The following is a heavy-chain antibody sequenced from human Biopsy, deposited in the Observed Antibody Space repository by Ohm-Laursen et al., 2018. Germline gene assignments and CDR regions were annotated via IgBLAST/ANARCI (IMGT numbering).Heavy chain of an antibody. Sequence: SETLSLTCSVDGGSFSGYDWTWIRQPPGKGLEWVGEFSHTGTTIYNPSLKSRLTTSVDKSKNHFSLRLTSVTAADTATYFCARGPYGDNAGAFDVWGQGTVVTVSS. CDR1: GGSFSGYD. V-gene: IGHV4-34*01. J-gene: IGHJ3*01. CDR2: FSHTGTT. D-gene: IGHD4/OR15-4a*01. CDR3: ARGPYGDNAGAFDV.